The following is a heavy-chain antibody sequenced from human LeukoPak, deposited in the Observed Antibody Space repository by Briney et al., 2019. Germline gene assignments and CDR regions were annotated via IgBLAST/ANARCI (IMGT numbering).Heavy chain of an antibody. D-gene: IGHD4-17*01. CDR2: INPNSGGS. J-gene: IGHJ4*02. Sequence: ASVKVSCKASGYTFTDYYMHWVRQAPGQGLEWMGRINPNSGGSNYAQKFQGRVTMTRDTSISTAYMEVNRLRSDDTAVYYCARGSGYGDPPGLHWGQGTLVTVSS. CDR1: GYTFTDYY. V-gene: IGHV1-2*06. CDR3: ARGSGYGDPPGLH.